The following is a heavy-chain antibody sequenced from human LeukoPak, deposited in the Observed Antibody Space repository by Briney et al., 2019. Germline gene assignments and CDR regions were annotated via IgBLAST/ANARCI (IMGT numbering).Heavy chain of an antibody. D-gene: IGHD2-2*01. CDR1: GYTFTSYG. CDR3: ARPTDIVVVPAAHGPYYYYYGMDV. CDR2: IIPILGIA. Sequence: ASVKVSCKASGYTFTSYGISWVRQAPGQGLEWMGRIIPILGIANYAQKFQGRVTITADKSTSTAYMELSSLRSEDTAVYYCARPTDIVVVPAAHGPYYYYYGMDVWGQGTTVTVSS. J-gene: IGHJ6*02. V-gene: IGHV1-69*04.